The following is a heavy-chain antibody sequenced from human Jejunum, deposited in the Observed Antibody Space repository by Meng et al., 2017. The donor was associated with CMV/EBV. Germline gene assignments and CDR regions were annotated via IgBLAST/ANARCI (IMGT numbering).Heavy chain of an antibody. Sequence: QITLKESGPTLVKPTQTLTMTGTLSGFSLSTSGVGVGWIRQPPGKALEWLAIIYGDGDKRYSPSLRSRLTITKDTSKNQVVLTMTNMDPVDTATYFCANSYCSRGTCYSFYYWGQGTLVTVSS. CDR1: GFSLSTSGVG. D-gene: IGHD2-15*01. J-gene: IGHJ4*02. CDR3: ANSYCSRGTCYSFYY. V-gene: IGHV2-5*02. CDR2: IYGDGDK.